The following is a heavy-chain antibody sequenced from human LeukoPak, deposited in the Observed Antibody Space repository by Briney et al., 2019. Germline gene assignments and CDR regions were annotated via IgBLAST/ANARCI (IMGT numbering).Heavy chain of an antibody. V-gene: IGHV3-66*01. CDR3: AKGVMLRVGTTDY. Sequence: GGSLRLSCAASGFTVSTNYMNWVRQAPGKGLEWVSVIYSGGGTHYADSVKDRFSISRDNSTNTVYLQMSSLRADDTAVYFCAKGVMLRVGTTDYWGQGTLVTVSS. J-gene: IGHJ4*02. D-gene: IGHD1-26*01. CDR2: IYSGGGT. CDR1: GFTVSTNY.